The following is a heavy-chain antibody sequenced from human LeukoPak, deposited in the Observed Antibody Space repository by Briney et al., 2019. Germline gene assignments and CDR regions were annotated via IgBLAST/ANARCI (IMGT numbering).Heavy chain of an antibody. CDR1: GFTFSDYA. V-gene: IGHV3-64D*06. D-gene: IGHD1-1*01. Sequence: QSGGSLRLSCSGSGFTFSDYAMFWVRQAPGKGLEYVSAIMSNGRSTYLADTVKDRFTISRDNSKNMLYLQMSSLRPEDTAVYYCMKAKYYSWSDGSSFDCWGQGTLVTVSS. CDR2: IMSNGRST. CDR3: MKAKYYSWSDGSSFDC. J-gene: IGHJ4*02.